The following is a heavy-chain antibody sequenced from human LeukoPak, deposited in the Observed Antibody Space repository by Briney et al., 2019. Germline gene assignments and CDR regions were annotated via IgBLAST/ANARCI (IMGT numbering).Heavy chain of an antibody. CDR3: ARSRYCSSTSCYYRLDP. CDR2: INTNTGNP. J-gene: IGHJ5*02. Sequence: GASVKVSCKASGGTFSSYAISWVRQAPGQGLEWMGWINTNTGNPTYAQGFTGRFVFSLDTSVSTAYLQISSLKAEDTAVYYCARSRYCSSTSCYYRLDPWGQGTLVTVSS. D-gene: IGHD2-2*01. CDR1: GGTFSSYA. V-gene: IGHV7-4-1*02.